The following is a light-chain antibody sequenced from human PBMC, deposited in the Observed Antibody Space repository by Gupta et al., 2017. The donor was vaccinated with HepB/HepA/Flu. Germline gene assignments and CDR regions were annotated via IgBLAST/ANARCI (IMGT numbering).Light chain of an antibody. J-gene: IGKJ4*01. CDR1: QSLLHSNGYNY. CDR3: MQALQTPRT. V-gene: IGKV2-28*01. CDR2: LGS. Sequence: DIVMTQSPLSLPVTPGEPASISCRSSQSLLHSNGYNYLDWYLQKPGQSPQLLIYLGSNRASGVPDRFSGSGSGTDFTLKISRVEAEDVGVYYCMQALQTPRTFGGGTKVESK.